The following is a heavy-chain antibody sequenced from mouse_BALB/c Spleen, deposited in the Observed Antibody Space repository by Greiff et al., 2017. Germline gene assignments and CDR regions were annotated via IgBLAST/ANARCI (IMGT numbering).Heavy chain of an antibody. D-gene: IGHD3-2*01. CDR2: ISSGGSYT. CDR1: GFTFSSYA. V-gene: IGHV5-9-3*01. J-gene: IGHJ2*01. Sequence: EVQVVESGGGLVKPGGSLKLSCAASGFTFSSYAMSWVRQTPETRLEWVATISSGGSYTYYPDSVKGRFTISRDNAKNTLYLQMSSLRSEDTAMYYCARRDSSGYLDYWGQGTTLTVSS. CDR3: ARRDSSGYLDY.